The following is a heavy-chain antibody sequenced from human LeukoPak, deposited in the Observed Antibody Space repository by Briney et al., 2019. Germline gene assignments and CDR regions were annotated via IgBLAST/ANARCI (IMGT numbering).Heavy chain of an antibody. J-gene: IGHJ3*02. CDR1: GYSISSGYY. Sequence: PSETLSLTCTVSGYSISSGYYWGWIRQPPGKGLEWIGSIYHSGSTYYNPSLKSRVTISVDTPKNQFSLKLSSVTAADTAVYYCARDPSSMIRGAFDIWGQGTMVTVSS. V-gene: IGHV4-38-2*02. D-gene: IGHD3-10*01. CDR2: IYHSGST. CDR3: ARDPSSMIRGAFDI.